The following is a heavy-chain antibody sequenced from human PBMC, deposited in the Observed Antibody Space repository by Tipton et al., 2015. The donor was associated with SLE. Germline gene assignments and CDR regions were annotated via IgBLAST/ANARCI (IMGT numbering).Heavy chain of an antibody. CDR2: ISWNSGSI. D-gene: IGHD6-19*01. CDR3: AKYRGGWSTFYYYYGMDV. J-gene: IGHJ6*02. Sequence: RSLRLSCAASGFTFDDYAMHWVRQAPGKGLEWVSGISWNSGSIGYADSVKGRFTISRDNAKNSLYLQMNSLRAEDTALYYCAKYRGGWSTFYYYYGMDVWGQGTTXTVSS. CDR1: GFTFDDYA. V-gene: IGHV3-9*01.